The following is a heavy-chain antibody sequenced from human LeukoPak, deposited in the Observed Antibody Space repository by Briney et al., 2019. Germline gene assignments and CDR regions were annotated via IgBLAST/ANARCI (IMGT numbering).Heavy chain of an antibody. CDR1: GFTFSSYW. CDR2: IKQDGSEK. V-gene: IGHV3-7*01. Sequence: PGGSLRLSCAASGFTFSSYWMSWVRQAPGKGLEGVANIKQDGSEKYYVDSVKGRFTISRDNAKNSLYLQMNSLRAEDTAVYYCARDRRYFDWTRSYYYYYYMDVWGKGTTVTVSS. J-gene: IGHJ6*03. CDR3: ARDRRYFDWTRSYYYYYYMDV. D-gene: IGHD3-9*01.